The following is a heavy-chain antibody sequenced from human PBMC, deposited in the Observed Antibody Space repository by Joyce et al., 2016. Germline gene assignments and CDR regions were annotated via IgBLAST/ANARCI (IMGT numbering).Heavy chain of an antibody. CDR3: TTDVRPRSFSGNWRGAFDV. J-gene: IGHJ3*01. Sequence: EVQVVVSGGGLAKPGGSLRVSCAASGLTFSDAWMTWGRQAPGKGLEGVGRIKSNSDGGTTDYAAPVGGRFTISREDSKNMVYLQMNSLKTEDTAVYYCTTDVRPRSFSGNWRGAFDVWGQGTMVSVSS. CDR1: GLTFSDAW. V-gene: IGHV3-15*01. CDR2: IKSNSDGGTT. D-gene: IGHD1-20*01.